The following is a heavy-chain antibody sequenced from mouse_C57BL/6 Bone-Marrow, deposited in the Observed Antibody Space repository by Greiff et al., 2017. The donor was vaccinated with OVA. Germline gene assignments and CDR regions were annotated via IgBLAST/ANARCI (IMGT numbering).Heavy chain of an antibody. CDR2: FYPGSGSI. J-gene: IGHJ4*01. Sequence: VQLQQSGAELVKPGASVKLSCKASGYTFTEYTIHWVKQRSGQGLEWIGWFYPGSGSIKYNEKFKDKATLTADKSSSTVYMELMRLTSEDSAVYVCARHGPTIVSPYYYARDYWGQGTSVTVSS. D-gene: IGHD2-5*01. CDR3: ARHGPTIVSPYYYARDY. CDR1: GYTFTEYT. V-gene: IGHV1-62-2*01.